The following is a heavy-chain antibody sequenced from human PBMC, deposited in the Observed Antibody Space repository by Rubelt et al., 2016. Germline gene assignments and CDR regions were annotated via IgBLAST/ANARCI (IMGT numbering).Heavy chain of an antibody. CDR2: IWYDGSNK. J-gene: IGHJ6*02. Sequence: VQLVESGGGLVQPGGSLRLSCAASGFTFSSFAMSWVRQAPGKGLEWVAVIWYDGSNKYYTDSVKGRFTISRDNSKNTLYLQMNSLRAEDTAVYYWARGGNYGDDDGMDVWGQGTTVTVSS. V-gene: IGHV3-33*08. CDR1: GFTFSSFA. D-gene: IGHD4-17*01. CDR3: ARGGNYGDDDGMDV.